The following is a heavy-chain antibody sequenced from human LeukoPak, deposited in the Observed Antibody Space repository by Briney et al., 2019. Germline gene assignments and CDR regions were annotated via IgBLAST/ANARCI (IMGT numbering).Heavy chain of an antibody. J-gene: IGHJ4*02. CDR2: INHSGST. CDR3: ARLAVGFSADY. CDR1: AECVSGYY. V-gene: IGHV4-34*01. Sequence: SETLSLTCAVCAECVSGYYWRWLGQPPGKELKWIWEINHSGSTKYNPSLKGRVTISIDTSKNQFSLKLSSVTAADTAVYYCARLAVGFSADYWGQGTLVTVSP. D-gene: IGHD6-19*01.